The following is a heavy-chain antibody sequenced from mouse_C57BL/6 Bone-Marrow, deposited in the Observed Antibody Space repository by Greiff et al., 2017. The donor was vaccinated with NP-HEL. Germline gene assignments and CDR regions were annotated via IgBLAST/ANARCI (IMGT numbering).Heavy chain of an antibody. J-gene: IGHJ3*01. CDR2: IYPSDSET. CDR1: GYTFTSYW. Sequence: VQLQQPGAELVRPGSSVKLSCKASGYTFTSYWMDWVKQRPGQGLEWIGNIYPSDSETHYNPKFKDKATLTVDKSSSTAYMQLSSLTSEDSAVYYCARGGYSNPWFAYWGQGTLVTVSA. CDR3: ARGGYSNPWFAY. D-gene: IGHD2-5*01. V-gene: IGHV1-61*01.